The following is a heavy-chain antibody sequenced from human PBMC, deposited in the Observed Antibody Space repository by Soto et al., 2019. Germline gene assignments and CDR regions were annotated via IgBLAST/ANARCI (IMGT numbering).Heavy chain of an antibody. CDR1: GFTFSSYA. Sequence: GGSLRISCAACGFTFSSYAMDWVRQAPGKGLEWVAVISYDGSNKYYADSVKGRFTISRDNSKNTLYLQMNSLRAEDTAVYYCARNLYYDILTGLSFDYWGQGTLVTVSS. CDR3: ARNLYYDILTGLSFDY. CDR2: ISYDGSNK. V-gene: IGHV3-30-3*01. D-gene: IGHD3-9*01. J-gene: IGHJ4*02.